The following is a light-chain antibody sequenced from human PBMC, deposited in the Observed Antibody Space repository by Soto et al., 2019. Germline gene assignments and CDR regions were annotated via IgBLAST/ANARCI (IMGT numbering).Light chain of an antibody. Sequence: EIVLTQSPGTLSLSPGERATLSCRASQSISSSYLAWYQQKPGQAPRLLIYAASSRATGIPDRFSGSGSGTDYTLTISRWQHSYFAVYYCQQYGSSPYTFGQGTQLEIK. J-gene: IGKJ2*01. CDR2: AAS. CDR1: QSISSSY. V-gene: IGKV3-20*01. CDR3: QQYGSSPYT.